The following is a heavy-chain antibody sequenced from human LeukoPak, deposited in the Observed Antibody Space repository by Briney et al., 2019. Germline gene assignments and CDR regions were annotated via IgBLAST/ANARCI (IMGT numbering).Heavy chain of an antibody. J-gene: IGHJ1*01. Sequence: PSETLSLTCSVSGGSISSGDHYWSWIRQLPGKGLEWIGYISYGGSTFYNPSLKSRAAISADTSQTQFSLKLTSVTAADTAVYYCARDVGGYYNGNLEYWGQGIMVTVSS. CDR3: ARDVGGYYNGNLEY. CDR2: ISYGGST. CDR1: GGSISSGDHY. D-gene: IGHD3-22*01. V-gene: IGHV4-31*03.